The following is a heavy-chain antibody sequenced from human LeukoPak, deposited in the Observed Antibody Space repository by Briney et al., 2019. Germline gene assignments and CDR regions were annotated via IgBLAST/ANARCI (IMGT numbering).Heavy chain of an antibody. Sequence: SETLSLTCTVSGGSISSGSYYWSWIRQPAGKGLEWIGRIYTSGSTNYNPSLKSRVTISVDTSKNQFSLRLSSVTAADTAVYYCAREEHGSGKNYYYYYYMDVWGKGTTVTISS. CDR1: GGSISSGSYY. J-gene: IGHJ6*03. V-gene: IGHV4-61*02. CDR3: AREEHGSGKNYYYYYYMDV. CDR2: IYTSGST. D-gene: IGHD3-10*01.